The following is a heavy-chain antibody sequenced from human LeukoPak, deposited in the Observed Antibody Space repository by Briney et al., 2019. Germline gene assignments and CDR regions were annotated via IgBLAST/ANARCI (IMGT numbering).Heavy chain of an antibody. D-gene: IGHD3-9*01. Sequence: GGSLRLSCAASGFTFSSYWMHWVRQAPGEGLVWVSRINTDGSSTSYADSVKGRFTISRDNAKNTLYLQMNSLRAEDTAVYYCARGDLTGYYTDYWGQGSLVTVSP. CDR1: GFTFSSYW. CDR2: INTDGSST. J-gene: IGHJ4*02. V-gene: IGHV3-74*01. CDR3: ARGDLTGYYTDY.